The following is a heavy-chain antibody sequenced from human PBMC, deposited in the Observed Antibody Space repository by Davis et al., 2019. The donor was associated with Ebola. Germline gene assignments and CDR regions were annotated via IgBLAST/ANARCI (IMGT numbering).Heavy chain of an antibody. CDR1: GGSISSYY. J-gene: IGHJ5*02. D-gene: IGHD3-3*01. Sequence: SETLSLTCTVSGGSISSYYWSWIRQPPGKGLEWIGYIYYSGSTNYNPSLKSRVTISVDTSKNQFSLKLSSVTAADTAVYYCARSITIFGFDPWGQGTLGTVSS. CDR3: ARSITIFGFDP. V-gene: IGHV4-59*01. CDR2: IYYSGST.